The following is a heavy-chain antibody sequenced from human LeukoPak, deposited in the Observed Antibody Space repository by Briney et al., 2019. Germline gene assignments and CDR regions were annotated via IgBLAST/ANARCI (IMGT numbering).Heavy chain of an antibody. CDR3: ARDIVVVPAALYYFDY. CDR2: ISSSGSTI. Sequence: PGGSLRLSCAASGFTFSDYYMSWIRQAPGKGLEWVSYISSSGSTIYYADSVKGRFTLSRDNAKNSLYLQMISLRAEDTAVYYCARDIVVVPAALYYFDYWGQGTLVTVSS. V-gene: IGHV3-11*01. D-gene: IGHD2-2*01. J-gene: IGHJ4*02. CDR1: GFTFSDYY.